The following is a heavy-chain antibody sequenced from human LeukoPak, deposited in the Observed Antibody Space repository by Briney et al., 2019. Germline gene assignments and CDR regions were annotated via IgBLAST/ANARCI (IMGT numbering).Heavy chain of an antibody. J-gene: IGHJ4*01. Sequence: PSETLSLTCSVSGVFLSVYYWSWIRQSPGKGLEWIGYISDSGGANYNPSLKSRVTISLDTPKNQFSLQLRSVSAADTAIYYCVPGERLGGDYWGHGTLVTVSS. CDR2: ISDSGGA. V-gene: IGHV4-59*01. CDR1: GVFLSVYY. CDR3: VPGERLGGDY. D-gene: IGHD3-10*01.